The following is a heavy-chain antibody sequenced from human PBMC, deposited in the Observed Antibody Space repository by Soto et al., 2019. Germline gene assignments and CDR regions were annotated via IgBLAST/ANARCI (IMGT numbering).Heavy chain of an antibody. CDR2: ISASGGST. CDR1: GFTFSSYA. V-gene: IGHV3-23*04. CDR3: AKDRRGSGRYYIYGMDV. Sequence: EVQLVESGGGLVQPGGSLRLSCAASGFTFSSYAMSWVRQAPGKGLEWVSTISASGGSTYHADSVKGRFTISRDNSKNTLYLQMNSLGDEDTAAYYCAKDRRGSGRYYIYGMDVGGQGTTVTVS. D-gene: IGHD3-10*01. J-gene: IGHJ6*02.